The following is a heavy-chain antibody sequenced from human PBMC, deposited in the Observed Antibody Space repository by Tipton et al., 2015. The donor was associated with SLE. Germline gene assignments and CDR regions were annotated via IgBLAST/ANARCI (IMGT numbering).Heavy chain of an antibody. D-gene: IGHD5-18*01. J-gene: IGHJ6*02. Sequence: QLVQSGAEVKKPGASVKVSCKASGYTFTGYYMHWVRQAPGQGLEWMGRINPNSGGTNYAQKFQGRVTMTRDTSISTAYMELSRLRSDDTAVYYCAIENTAMVALSYYFYGMDVWGQGTTVIVS. CDR2: INPNSGGT. V-gene: IGHV1-2*06. CDR3: AIENTAMVALSYYFYGMDV. CDR1: GYTFTGYY.